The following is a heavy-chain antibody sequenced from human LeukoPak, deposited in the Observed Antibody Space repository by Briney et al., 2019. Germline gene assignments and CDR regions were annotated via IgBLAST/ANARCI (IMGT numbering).Heavy chain of an antibody. V-gene: IGHV3-9*01. Sequence: PGGSLRLSCAASGLTFDDYAMHWVRQAPGKGLEWVSGISWNSGSIGYADSVKGRFTISRDNAKDSLYLQMNSLRAEDTALYYCAKVARTYYYDSSGYYGFDYWGQGTLVTVSS. CDR3: AKVARTYYYDSSGYYGFDY. CDR1: GLTFDDYA. D-gene: IGHD3-22*01. CDR2: ISWNSGSI. J-gene: IGHJ4*02.